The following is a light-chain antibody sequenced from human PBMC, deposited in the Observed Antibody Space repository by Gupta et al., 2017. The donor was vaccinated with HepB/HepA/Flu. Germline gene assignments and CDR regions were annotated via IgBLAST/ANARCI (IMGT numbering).Light chain of an antibody. CDR2: DVT. V-gene: IGLV2-23*02. Sequence: QSALTQPASVSGSPGQSLTISCAGTSSDVGTYNFVSWYQQDPGTAPKLIIYDVTKRPSGVSKLCAASNAGTTALPKISGLQAEDDAYYYCSSYAGRNTWIFGGGTKLTVL. CDR3: SSYAGRNTWI. J-gene: IGLJ2*01. CDR1: SSDVGTYNF.